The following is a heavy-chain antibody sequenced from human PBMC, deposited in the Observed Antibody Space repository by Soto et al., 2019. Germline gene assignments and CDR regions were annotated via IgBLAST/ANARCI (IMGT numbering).Heavy chain of an antibody. V-gene: IGHV4-34*01. J-gene: IGHJ5*02. CDR1: GGSFSGYY. Sequence: SETLSLTCAVYGGSFSGYYWSWIRQPPGKGLEWIGEINHSGSTNYNPSLKSRVTISVDTSKNQFSLKLSSVTAADTAVYYCASGTRKYYDFWSGRNWFDPWGQGTLVTVSS. D-gene: IGHD3-3*01. CDR2: INHSGST. CDR3: ASGTRKYYDFWSGRNWFDP.